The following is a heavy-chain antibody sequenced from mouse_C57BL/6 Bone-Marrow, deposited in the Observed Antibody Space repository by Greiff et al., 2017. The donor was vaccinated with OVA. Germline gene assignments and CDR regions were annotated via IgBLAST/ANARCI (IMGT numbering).Heavy chain of an antibody. Sequence: VQLQQSGAELVMPGASVKLSCKASGYTFTSYWMHWVKQRPGQGLEWIGEIDPSDSYTNYNQKFKGKSTLTVDKSSSTAYMQLSSLTSEDSAVYYCAIDYYECYYAMDYWGQGTSVTVSS. CDR2: IDPSDSYT. CDR1: GYTFTSYW. V-gene: IGHV1-69*01. D-gene: IGHD1-1*01. J-gene: IGHJ4*01. CDR3: AIDYYECYYAMDY.